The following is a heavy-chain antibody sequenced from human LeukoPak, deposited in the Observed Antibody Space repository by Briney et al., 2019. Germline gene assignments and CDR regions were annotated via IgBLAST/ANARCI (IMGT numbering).Heavy chain of an antibody. Sequence: SETLSPTCTVSGGSISSYYWSWIRQPPGKGLEWIGYIYYSGSTNYNPSLKSRVTITVDTSKNQFSLKLSSVTAADTAVYYCARNVRGVTENWFDPWGQGTLVTVSS. CDR3: ARNVRGVTENWFDP. J-gene: IGHJ5*02. CDR2: IYYSGST. V-gene: IGHV4-59*01. CDR1: GGSISSYY. D-gene: IGHD3-10*01.